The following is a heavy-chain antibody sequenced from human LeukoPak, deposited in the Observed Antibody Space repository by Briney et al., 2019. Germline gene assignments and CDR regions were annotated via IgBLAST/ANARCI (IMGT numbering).Heavy chain of an antibody. Sequence: GASVKVSCKASGYSFTNYDINWVRQATGQGLEWMGGIIPIFGTANYAQKFQGRVTITADKSTSTAYMELSSLRSEDTAVYYCASHYGDYNLDYYYYYYYMDVWGKGTTVTVSS. J-gene: IGHJ6*03. CDR2: IIPIFGTA. D-gene: IGHD4-17*01. CDR1: GYSFTNYD. V-gene: IGHV1-69*06. CDR3: ASHYGDYNLDYYYYYYYMDV.